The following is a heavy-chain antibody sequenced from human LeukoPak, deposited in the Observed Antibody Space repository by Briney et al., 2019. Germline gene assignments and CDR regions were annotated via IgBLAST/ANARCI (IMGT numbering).Heavy chain of an antibody. D-gene: IGHD3-10*01. J-gene: IGHJ4*02. Sequence: PSETLSLTCTVSGGSTNSGGYYWSWIRQHPGKGLEWIGYIYYSGSTYYNPSLKSQVTILIDTSKNQFSLKLSSVTAADTAVYYCARAPWGGGVDYWGQGTLVTVSS. CDR1: GGSTNSGGYY. CDR2: IYYSGST. CDR3: ARAPWGGGVDY. V-gene: IGHV4-31*01.